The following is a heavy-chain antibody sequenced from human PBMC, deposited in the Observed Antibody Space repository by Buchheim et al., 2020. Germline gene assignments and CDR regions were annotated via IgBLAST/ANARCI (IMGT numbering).Heavy chain of an antibody. CDR3: ARYGSGYCSSTSCYKFDY. V-gene: IGHV3-23*01. Sequence: EVQLLESGGGLVQPGGSLRLSCAASGFTFSSYAMSWVRQAPGKGLEWVSAISGSGGSTYYADSVKGRFTISRDNSKNTLYLQMNSLRAEDTAVYYCARYGSGYCSSTSCYKFDYWGQGTL. CDR1: GFTFSSYA. J-gene: IGHJ4*02. CDR2: ISGSGGST. D-gene: IGHD2-2*01.